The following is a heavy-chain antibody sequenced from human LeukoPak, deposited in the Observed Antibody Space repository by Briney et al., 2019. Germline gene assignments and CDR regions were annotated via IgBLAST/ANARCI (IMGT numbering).Heavy chain of an antibody. CDR1: GGSISSHY. V-gene: IGHV4-59*11. CDR3: ARAPEQWLIPPFFDY. Sequence: SETLSLTCTVSGGSISSHYWSWIRQPPGEGLEWIGCIYNNGRTNYNPSLTSRVTISVVTSKNQFSLKLTSLTAADTAVYYCARAPEQWLIPPFFDYWGQGTLVTVSS. J-gene: IGHJ4*02. CDR2: IYNNGRT. D-gene: IGHD6-19*01.